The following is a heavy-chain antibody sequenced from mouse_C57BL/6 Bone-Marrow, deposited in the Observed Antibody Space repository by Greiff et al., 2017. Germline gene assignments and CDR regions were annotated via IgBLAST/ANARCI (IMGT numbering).Heavy chain of an antibody. J-gene: IGHJ4*01. CDR2: ISGGGGNT. Sequence: EVKLVESGGGLVKPGGSLKLSCAASGFTFSRYTMSWVRQTPEKRLEWVATISGGGGNTYYPDSVKGRFTISRDNAKNTLYLQMSSLRSEDSALYYCARTYYAMDYWGQGTSVTVSS. CDR3: ARTYYAMDY. V-gene: IGHV5-9*01. CDR1: GFTFSRYT.